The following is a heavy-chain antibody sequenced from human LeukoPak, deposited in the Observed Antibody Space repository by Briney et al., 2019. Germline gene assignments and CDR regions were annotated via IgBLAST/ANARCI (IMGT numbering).Heavy chain of an antibody. CDR1: GFTFLYYA. V-gene: IGHV3-23*01. J-gene: IGHJ4*02. CDR2: ISGRDDTTYYTDSPEGST. CDR3: AKCMSATGVCLNFDS. D-gene: IGHD2-21*02. Sequence: PGGSLRLSCEASGFTFLYYAMSWVRQAPGKGLQWVSGISGRDDTTYYTDSPEGSTYYTNSAEGRFTISRDNSKNTVYLQIDSLGVEDTAVYYCAKCMSATGVCLNFDSWGQGILVTVSS.